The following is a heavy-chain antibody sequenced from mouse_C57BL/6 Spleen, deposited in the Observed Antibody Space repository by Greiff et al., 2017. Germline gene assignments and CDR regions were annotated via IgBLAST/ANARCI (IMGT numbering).Heavy chain of an antibody. V-gene: IGHV1-80*01. CDR2: IYPGDGDT. D-gene: IGHD2-3*01. Sequence: QVQLQQSGAELVKPGASVKISCKASGYAFSSYWMNWVKQRPGKGLEWIGQIYPGDGDTNYNGKFKGKATLTADKSSSTAYMQLSSLTSEDSAVYLCARSKDDGYYVGWFAYWGQGTLVTVSA. CDR3: ARSKDDGYYVGWFAY. J-gene: IGHJ3*01. CDR1: GYAFSSYW.